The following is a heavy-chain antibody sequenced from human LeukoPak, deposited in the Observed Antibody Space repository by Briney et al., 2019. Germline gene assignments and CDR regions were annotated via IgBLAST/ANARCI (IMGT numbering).Heavy chain of an antibody. Sequence: ASVKVSCKASGYTFTSYDINWVRQATGQGLEWMGWMNPNSGNTGYAQKFQGRVTMTRNTSISTAYMELSSLRPEDTAVYYCARAPGRLGELMFYAFDIWGQGTMVTVSS. CDR3: ARAPGRLGELMFYAFDI. V-gene: IGHV1-8*01. CDR1: GYTFTSYD. J-gene: IGHJ3*02. CDR2: MNPNSGNT. D-gene: IGHD3-16*01.